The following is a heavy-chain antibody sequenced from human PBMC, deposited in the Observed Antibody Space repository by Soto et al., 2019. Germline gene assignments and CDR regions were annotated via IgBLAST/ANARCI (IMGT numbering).Heavy chain of an antibody. CDR2: IYHSGST. CDR1: GGSISSSSYY. V-gene: IGHV4-39*01. Sequence: PSETLSLTCTVSGGSISSSSYYWGWIRQPPGKGLEWIGSIYHSGSTYYNPSLKSRVTISVDTSKNQFSLKLSSVTAADTAVYYCASPKIAFYNWFDPWGQGTLVTAPQ. CDR3: ASPKIAFYNWFDP. J-gene: IGHJ5*02. D-gene: IGHD3-3*02.